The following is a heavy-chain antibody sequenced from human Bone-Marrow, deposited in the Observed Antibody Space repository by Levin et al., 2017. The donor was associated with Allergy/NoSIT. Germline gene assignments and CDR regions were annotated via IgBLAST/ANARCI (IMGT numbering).Heavy chain of an antibody. Sequence: ASVKVSCKVSGYSLSDLSMHWVRQAPGKGLEWMGSFDREDDETTYAQRFQGRVTMTEDTSTDTAYMELSSLTSEDTAVYYCATRKGGSDDYILVYLYGMAVWGQGTTVTVSS. V-gene: IGHV1-24*01. CDR3: ATRKGGSDDYILVYLYGMAV. D-gene: IGHD5-12*01. J-gene: IGHJ6*02. CDR1: GYSLSDLS. CDR2: FDREDDET.